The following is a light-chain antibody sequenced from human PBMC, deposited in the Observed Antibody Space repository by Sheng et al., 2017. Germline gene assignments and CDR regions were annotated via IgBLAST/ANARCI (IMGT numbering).Light chain of an antibody. CDR1: QSISSW. J-gene: IGKJ1*01. CDR3: QQYNDYSGT. Sequence: DIQMTQSPSTLSASVGDRVTITCRASQSISSWLAWYQQKPGEAPKLLIYKASNLQSGVPSRFSGSGSGTEFTLIINGLQPEDSATYYCQQYNDYSGTFGQGTKVDMK. CDR2: KAS. V-gene: IGKV1-5*03.